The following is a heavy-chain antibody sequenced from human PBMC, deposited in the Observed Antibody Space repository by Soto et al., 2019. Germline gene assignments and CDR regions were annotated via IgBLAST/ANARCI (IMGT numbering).Heavy chain of an antibody. V-gene: IGHV4-34*01. CDR2: INHSGST. Sequence: PSETLSLTCAVYGGSFSGYYWSWIRQPPGKGLEWIGEINHSGSTNYNPSLKSRVTISVDTSKNQFSLKLSSVTAADTAGYYCARPSSSRRKFNWFDPWGQGTLVTVSS. CDR3: ARPSSSRRKFNWFDP. D-gene: IGHD6-13*01. J-gene: IGHJ5*02. CDR1: GGSFSGYY.